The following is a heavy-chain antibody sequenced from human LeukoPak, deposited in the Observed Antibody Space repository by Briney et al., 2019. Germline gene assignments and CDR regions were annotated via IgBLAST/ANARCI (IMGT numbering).Heavy chain of an antibody. D-gene: IGHD3-3*01. CDR2: ISSSSSTI. V-gene: IGHV3-48*01. CDR3: ARGTYYDFWSGYYRPYYYYYYMDV. CDR1: GFTFSTYS. Sequence: SGGSLRLSCAASGFTFSTYSMNWVRQAPGKGLEWVSYISSSSSTIYYADSVKGRFTISRDNSKNTLYLQMNSLRAEDTAVYYCARGTYYDFWSGYYRPYYYYYYMDVWGKGTTVTVSS. J-gene: IGHJ6*03.